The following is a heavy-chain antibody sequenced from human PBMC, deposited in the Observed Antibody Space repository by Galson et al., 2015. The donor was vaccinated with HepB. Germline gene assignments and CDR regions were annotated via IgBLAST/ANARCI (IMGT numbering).Heavy chain of an antibody. CDR2: ISSSSSTI. CDR3: ARDFLEWLFDGPNSYYYGMDV. V-gene: IGHV3-48*02. J-gene: IGHJ6*02. Sequence: SLRLSCAASGFTFSSYSMNWVRQAPGKGLEWVSYISSSSSTIYYADSVKGRFTISRDNAKNSLYLQMNSLRDEDTAVYYCARDFLEWLFDGPNSYYYGMDVWGQGTTVTVSS. CDR1: GFTFSSYS. D-gene: IGHD3-3*01.